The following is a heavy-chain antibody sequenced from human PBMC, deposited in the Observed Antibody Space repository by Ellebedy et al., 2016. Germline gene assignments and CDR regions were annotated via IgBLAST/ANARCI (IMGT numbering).Heavy chain of an antibody. CDR3: ARDPGLGSVTN. CDR1: GYTFTGYY. V-gene: IGHV1-2*02. CDR2: INPNSGGT. J-gene: IGHJ4*02. Sequence: ASVKVSXXASGYTFTGYYMHWVRQAPGQGLEWMGWINPNSGGTNYAQKFQGRVTMTRDTSISTAYMELSRLRSDDTVVYYCARDPGLGSVTNWGQGTLVTVSS. D-gene: IGHD4-17*01.